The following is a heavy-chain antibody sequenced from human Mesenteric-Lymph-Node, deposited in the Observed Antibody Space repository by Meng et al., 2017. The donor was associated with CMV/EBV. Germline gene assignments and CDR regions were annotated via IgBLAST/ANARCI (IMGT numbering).Heavy chain of an antibody. D-gene: IGHD6-6*01. CDR1: GGSFSGFY. CDR3: ARYSSSGVDY. CDR2: VNHSGSI. V-gene: IGHV4-34*01. Sequence: GSLRLSCAVYGGSFSGFYWNWIRQPPGKGLQWIGEVNHSGSINYNPSLKSRVSISVDTSKTQVSLKLSSVTAADTAVYYCARYSSSGVDYWGQGTLVTVSS. J-gene: IGHJ4*02.